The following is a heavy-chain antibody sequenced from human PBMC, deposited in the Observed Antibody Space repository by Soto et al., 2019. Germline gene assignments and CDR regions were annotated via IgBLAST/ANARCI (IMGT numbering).Heavy chain of an antibody. J-gene: IGHJ4*02. V-gene: IGHV5-51*01. CDR2: IYPGDSET. CDR1: GYNFTTFW. CDR3: ARLGFSGAIYFDS. Sequence: GGSLKISCKGSGYNFTTFWIGWVRQMPGKGLEGMGIIYPGDSETKYSPDFEGQVTISADRSTNTAYLQWRSLRSSDTAMYYCARLGFSGAIYFDSWGLGTLVTVSS.